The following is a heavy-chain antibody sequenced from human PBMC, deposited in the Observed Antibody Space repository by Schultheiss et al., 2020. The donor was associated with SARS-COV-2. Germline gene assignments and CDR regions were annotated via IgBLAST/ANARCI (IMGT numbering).Heavy chain of an antibody. CDR3: ARGAYYYDSAAFDI. Sequence: SETLSLTCTVSGGSISSSSYYWGWIHQPPGKGLEWIGYIYYSGSTNYNPSLKSRVTISVDTSKNQFSLKLSSVTAADTAVYYCARGAYYYDSAAFDIWGQGTMVTVSS. J-gene: IGHJ3*02. CDR2: IYYSGST. D-gene: IGHD3-22*01. V-gene: IGHV4-61*05. CDR1: GGSISSSSYY.